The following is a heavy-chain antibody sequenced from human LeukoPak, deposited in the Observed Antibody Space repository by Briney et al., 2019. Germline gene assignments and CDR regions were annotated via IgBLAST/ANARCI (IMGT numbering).Heavy chain of an antibody. V-gene: IGHV3-23*01. J-gene: IGHJ4*02. CDR3: AGDRNSDWYSPLDY. D-gene: IGHD6-19*01. CDR1: GFTVTKFA. Sequence: GGSLRLSCVASGFTVTKFAMRWIRQAPGKGLEWVAIITATGDTPYYADSVKGRSTISRDNSRNTVYLQMDSLRAEDTAIYYCAGDRNSDWYSPLDYWGQGSQVTVSP. CDR2: ITATGDTP.